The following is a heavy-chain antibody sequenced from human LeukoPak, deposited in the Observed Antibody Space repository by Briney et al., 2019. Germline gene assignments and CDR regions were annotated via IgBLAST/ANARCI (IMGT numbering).Heavy chain of an antibody. V-gene: IGHV4-39*01. CDR3: ARHSRSAYTGYENAFDI. Sequence: SETLSLTCTVSGDSISSSSYCWDWIRQPPGKGLERIGNIYNSANTHYNPSLKTRITMSVDTSKNQFSLKLNSVTAADTGIYYCARHSRSAYTGYENAFDIWGQGTMVTVSS. CDR2: IYNSANT. J-gene: IGHJ3*02. CDR1: GDSISSSSYC. D-gene: IGHD5-12*01.